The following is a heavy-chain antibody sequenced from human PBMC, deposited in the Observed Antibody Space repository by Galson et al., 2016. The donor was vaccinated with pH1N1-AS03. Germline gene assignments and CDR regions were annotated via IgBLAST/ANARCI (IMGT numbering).Heavy chain of an antibody. J-gene: IGHJ6*03. CDR2: MDHSGSS. D-gene: IGHD5-18*01. Sequence: GKGLEWIGSMDHSGSSYYYPSLQSRVTMSVDLSKRHFSLKLTSVTAVDTGVYYCARQGDTSMVTDYHYYHMDVWGKGTTVTVSS. V-gene: IGHV4-39*01. CDR3: ARQGDTSMVTDYHYYHMDV.